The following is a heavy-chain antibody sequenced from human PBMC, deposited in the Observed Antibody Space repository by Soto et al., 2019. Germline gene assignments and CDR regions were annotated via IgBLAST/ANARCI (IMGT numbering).Heavy chain of an antibody. CDR3: ARGRNGMDV. CDR2: MNPNSGNT. CDR1: GDTFTNYD. V-gene: IGHV1-8*01. Sequence: QVQLVQSGAEVKKPGASVKVSCKASGDTFTNYDINWVRQATGQGLEWMGRMNPNSGNTGDAQKFQGRVTLTRNTSITTAYMELSSLRSEDTAVYYGARGRNGMDVWGQGTTVTVSS. J-gene: IGHJ6*02.